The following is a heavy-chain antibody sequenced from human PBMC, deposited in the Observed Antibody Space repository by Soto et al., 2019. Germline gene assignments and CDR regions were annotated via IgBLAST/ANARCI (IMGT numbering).Heavy chain of an antibody. J-gene: IGHJ4*02. D-gene: IGHD1-26*01. CDR3: ARATGGGSYYWGYYCDY. CDR2: ISGYNGNT. CDR1: GYTFINYG. Sequence: QVQLVQSGAEVKKPGASVKVSCKASGYTFINYGISWVRQAPGQGLEWMGWISGYNGNTNYAQKLQGRVTMTTDTSTRTAYMELRSLRSDDTAVYYCARATGGGSYYWGYYCDYWGQGTLVTVSS. V-gene: IGHV1-18*01.